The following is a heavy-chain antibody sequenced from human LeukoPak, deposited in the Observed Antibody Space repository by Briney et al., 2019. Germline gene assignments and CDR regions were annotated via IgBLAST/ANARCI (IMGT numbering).Heavy chain of an antibody. V-gene: IGHV3-11*01. CDR1: GFTFSDYN. Sequence: GGSLRLSCAASGFTFSDYNMRWIRQAPGKGLEWVSSISRSGSTKYYADSVKGRFTISRDNAKNSLFLQMNSLRAEDTAVYYCAKDVITIFGVVIIAYWGQGTLVTVSS. J-gene: IGHJ4*02. CDR2: ISRSGSTK. D-gene: IGHD3-3*01. CDR3: AKDVITIFGVVIIAY.